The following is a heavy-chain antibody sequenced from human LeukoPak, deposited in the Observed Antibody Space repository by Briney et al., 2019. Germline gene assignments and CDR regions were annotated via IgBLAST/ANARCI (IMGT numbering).Heavy chain of an antibody. V-gene: IGHV5-51*01. CDR2: IFPANSDT. J-gene: IGHJ1*01. CDR1: GYSFTSYW. CDR3: ARHRYFQL. Sequence: GESLKISCKGSGYSFTSYWVAWVRQMPGKGLEWMGIIFPANSDTRYSPSFQGQVTISVDKSINTAYLQWSSLKASDTAMYYCARHRYFQLWGQGTLVTVS.